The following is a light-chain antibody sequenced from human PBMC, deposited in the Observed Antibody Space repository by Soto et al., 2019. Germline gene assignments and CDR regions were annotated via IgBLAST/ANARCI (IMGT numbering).Light chain of an antibody. CDR3: AAWDDSLNGPV. V-gene: IGLV1-44*01. Sequence: QAVVTQPPSASGTPGQRVTISCSGSNSNIGTNTLSWYQQLPGTAPKLLIYRNNQRPSGVPDRFSGSKSGTSASLAISGLQSEDEADYYCAAWDDSLNGPVFGGGTKLTVL. CDR1: NSNIGTNT. CDR2: RNN. J-gene: IGLJ2*01.